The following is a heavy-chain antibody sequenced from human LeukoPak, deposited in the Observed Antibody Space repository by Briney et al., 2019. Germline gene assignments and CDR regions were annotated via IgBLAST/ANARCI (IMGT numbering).Heavy chain of an antibody. D-gene: IGHD4-17*01. CDR1: GYTFTGYY. J-gene: IGHJ4*02. Sequence: ASVKVSCKASGYTFTGYYMHWVRQAPGQGLEWMGWINPNSGGTSYAQKFQGRVTMTRDTSTSTVYMELSSLRSEDTAVYYCARDTLSVVTVIDYWGQGTLVTVSS. V-gene: IGHV1-2*02. CDR3: ARDTLSVVTVIDY. CDR2: INPNSGGT.